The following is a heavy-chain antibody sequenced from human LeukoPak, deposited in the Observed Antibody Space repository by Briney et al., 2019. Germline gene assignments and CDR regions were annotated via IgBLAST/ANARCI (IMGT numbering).Heavy chain of an antibody. CDR2: ISSSSSTI. J-gene: IGHJ6*03. V-gene: IGHV3-48*01. CDR1: GFTFSSYS. Sequence: GGSLRLSCAASGFTFSSYSMNWVRQAPGKGLEWVSYISSSSSTIHYADSVKGRFTISRDNAKNSLYLQMNSLRAEDTAVYYCARAPLFYDSYSYYYMDVWGKGTTVTVSS. D-gene: IGHD3-3*01. CDR3: ARAPLFYDSYSYYYMDV.